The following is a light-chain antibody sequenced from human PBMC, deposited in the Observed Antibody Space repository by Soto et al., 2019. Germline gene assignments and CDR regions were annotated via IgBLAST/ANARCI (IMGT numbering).Light chain of an antibody. CDR1: QSVGTN. CDR3: LLYNNWPRT. V-gene: IGKV3-15*01. Sequence: ETVMTQSPATLSVSPGERATLSCRASQSVGTNLAWYQQKPGQPPRLLIYSASTRATGIPVSFSGSGSGTEFTLTISTLQSGDFALYSCLLYNNWPRTFRQGTKV. CDR2: SAS. J-gene: IGKJ1*01.